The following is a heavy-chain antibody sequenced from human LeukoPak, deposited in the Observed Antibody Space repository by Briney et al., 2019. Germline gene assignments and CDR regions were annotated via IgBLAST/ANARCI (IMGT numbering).Heavy chain of an antibody. Sequence: PSETLSLTCTVSGGAISSYFWSWIRQPPGMGLEWIGYVYYSGSPNYNPSLKSRVTISVDTSKNQFSLRLRSVTAADTAVYYCARVFDDYYDSSADPPLWFDPWGQGTLVTVSS. CDR1: GGAISSYF. V-gene: IGHV4-59*01. J-gene: IGHJ5*02. D-gene: IGHD3-22*01. CDR2: VYYSGSP. CDR3: ARVFDDYYDSSADPPLWFDP.